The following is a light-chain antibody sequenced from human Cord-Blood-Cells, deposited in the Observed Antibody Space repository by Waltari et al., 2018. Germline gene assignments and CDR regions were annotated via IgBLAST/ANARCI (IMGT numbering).Light chain of an antibody. CDR1: SSDVGSSNL. Sequence: QSALTQPASVSGSPGQSITISCTGNSSDVGSSNLVSWYQQHPGKAPKLMIYEGSKRPSGVSNRFSGSKSGNTASLTISGLQAEDEADYYCCSYAGSSTWVFGGGTKLTVL. CDR2: EGS. CDR3: CSYAGSSTWV. J-gene: IGLJ3*02. V-gene: IGLV2-23*01.